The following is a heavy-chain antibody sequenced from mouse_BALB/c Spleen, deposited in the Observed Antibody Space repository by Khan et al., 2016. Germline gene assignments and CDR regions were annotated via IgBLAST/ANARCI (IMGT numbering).Heavy chain of an antibody. CDR2: IYPGDGDT. D-gene: IGHD2-2*01. J-gene: IGHJ3*01. CDR1: GYAFSSYW. Sequence: QVRLQQSGAELVRPGSSVKISCKASGYAFSSYWMNWVKQRPGQGLEWIGQIYPGDGDTNYNGKFKGKATLTADKSSSTAYMQLSSLTSEDSAVXYCAREGYGYDTFAYWGQGTLVTVSA. CDR3: AREGYGYDTFAY. V-gene: IGHV1-80*01.